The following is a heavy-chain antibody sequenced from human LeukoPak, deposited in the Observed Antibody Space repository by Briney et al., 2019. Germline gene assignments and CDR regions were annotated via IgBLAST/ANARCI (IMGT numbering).Heavy chain of an antibody. J-gene: IGHJ6*03. V-gene: IGHV3-20*04. CDR1: GFSFDVLG. D-gene: IGHD6-6*01. CDR2: INWNGSST. CDR3: ARAVCPTIKFCDSSYFMDV. Sequence: GGSLRVSCAASGFSFDVLGMSWVRQVPGKGLVWVAGINWNGSSTGYADSVRGRFTISRDNAKNSLYLQMNSLRAEDTALYYCARAVCPTIKFCDSSYFMDVWGKGTTVNVS.